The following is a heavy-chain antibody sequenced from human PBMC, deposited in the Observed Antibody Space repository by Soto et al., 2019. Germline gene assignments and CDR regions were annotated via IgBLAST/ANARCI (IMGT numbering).Heavy chain of an antibody. D-gene: IGHD2-2*01. V-gene: IGHV5-10-1*01. CDR3: ASSPRGYCSSTSCRELGNYYGMDV. CDR1: GYSFTSCG. Sequence: GDSLKISCKGSGYSFTSCGISWVRQMPGKGLEWMGRIDPSDSYTNYSPSFQGHVTISADKSIGTAYLQWSSLKASDTAMYYCASSPRGYCSSTSCRELGNYYGMDVWGQGTTVTVSS. CDR2: IDPSDSYT. J-gene: IGHJ6*02.